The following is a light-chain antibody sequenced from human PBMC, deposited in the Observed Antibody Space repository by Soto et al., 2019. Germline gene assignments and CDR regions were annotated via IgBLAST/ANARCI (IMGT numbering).Light chain of an antibody. Sequence: QSALTQPASVSGSLGQSISLSCTETSSAVGDYAYVNWYQQHPGNAPKLLIYDVTHRPSGVSHRFSGSQSGRTASLTISGLQPEDEADYYCSSYRASTTFVSFGGGTQLTVL. V-gene: IGLV2-14*03. CDR1: SSAVGDYAY. J-gene: IGLJ2*01. CDR3: SSYRASTTFVS. CDR2: DVT.